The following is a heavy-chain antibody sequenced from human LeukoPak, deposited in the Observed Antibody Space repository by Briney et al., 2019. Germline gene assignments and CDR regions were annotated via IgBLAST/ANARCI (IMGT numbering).Heavy chain of an antibody. CDR1: GGSISSYY. CDR3: ARSYYDFWSGYFFDY. CDR2: IYTSGST. V-gene: IGHV4-4*07. J-gene: IGHJ4*02. D-gene: IGHD3-3*01. Sequence: SETLSLTCTVSGGSISSYYWSWIRQPAGKGLEWIGRIYTSGSTNHNPSLKSRVTMSVDTSKNQFSLKLSSVTAADTAVYYCARSYYDFWSGYFFDYWGQGTLVTVSS.